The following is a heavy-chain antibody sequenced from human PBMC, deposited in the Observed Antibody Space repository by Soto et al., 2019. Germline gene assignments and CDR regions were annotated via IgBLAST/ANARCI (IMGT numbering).Heavy chain of an antibody. D-gene: IGHD3-10*01. CDR2: IYYSGST. CDR3: ARWAPQYDMVRGVSFDY. Sequence: PSETLSLTCTVSGGSISSYYWGWIRQPPGKGLEWIGSIYYSGSTYYNPSLKSRVTISVDTSKNQFSLKLSSVTAADTAVYYCARWAPQYDMVRGVSFDYWGQGTLVTVSS. J-gene: IGHJ4*02. CDR1: GGSISSYY. V-gene: IGHV4-39*01.